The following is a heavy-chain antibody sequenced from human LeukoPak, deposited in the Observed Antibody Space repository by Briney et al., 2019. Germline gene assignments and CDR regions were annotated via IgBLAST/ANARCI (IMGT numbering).Heavy chain of an antibody. CDR3: ARVLTYYDILTGYSHGYNWFDP. D-gene: IGHD3-9*01. Sequence: PSETLSLTCTVSGGSICSSSYYWSWIRQPPGKGLEWIGYIYYSGSTNYNPSLKSRVTISVDTSKNQFSLKLSSVTAADTAVYYCARVLTYYDILTGYSHGYNWFDPWGQGTLVTVSS. CDR2: IYYSGST. J-gene: IGHJ5*02. CDR1: GGSICSSSYY. V-gene: IGHV4-61*01.